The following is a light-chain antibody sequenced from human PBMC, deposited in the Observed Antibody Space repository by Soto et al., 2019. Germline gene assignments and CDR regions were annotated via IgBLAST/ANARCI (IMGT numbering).Light chain of an antibody. Sequence: QSVLTQPPSXXXXXGQKVIISCSGSDSNIGKNYVSWYQHFPGTAPKLLIYDNDKRPAGISDRFSGSRSGTSATLGITGLQTGDEADYYCGTWDTSLFVWMFGGGTKLTVL. CDR1: DSNIGKNY. J-gene: IGLJ3*02. CDR3: GTWDTSLFVWM. CDR2: DND. V-gene: IGLV1-51*01.